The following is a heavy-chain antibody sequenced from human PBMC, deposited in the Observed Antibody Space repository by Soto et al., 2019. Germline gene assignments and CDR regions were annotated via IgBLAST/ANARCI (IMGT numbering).Heavy chain of an antibody. CDR2: FDPEDGET. J-gene: IGHJ4*02. V-gene: IGHV1-24*01. CDR1: EYTLTELS. D-gene: IGHD6-13*01. CDR3: ATDRIAAAGTTDY. Sequence: GGSVKVSFQVSEYTLTELSMHWVRQAPGKGLEWMGGFDPEDGETIYAQKFQGRVTMTEDTSTDTAYMELSSLRSEDTAVYYCATDRIAAAGTTDYWGQGTLVTVSS.